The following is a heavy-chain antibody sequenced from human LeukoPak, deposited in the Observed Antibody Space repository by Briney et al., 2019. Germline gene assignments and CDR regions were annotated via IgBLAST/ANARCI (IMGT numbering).Heavy chain of an antibody. D-gene: IGHD6-19*01. CDR1: GGSISSYY. V-gene: IGHV4-59*12. CDR2: IYYSGST. J-gene: IGHJ4*02. CDR3: ARFGVGAVAGFDY. Sequence: PSETLSLTCTVSGGSISSYYWSWIRPPPGRGLEGIGYIYYSGSTNYNPSLKSRVTISVDTSKNQFSLKLSSVTAADTAVYYCARFGVGAVAGFDYWGQGTLVTVSS.